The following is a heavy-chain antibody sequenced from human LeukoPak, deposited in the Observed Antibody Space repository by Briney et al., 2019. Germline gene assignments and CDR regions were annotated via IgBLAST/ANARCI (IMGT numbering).Heavy chain of an antibody. CDR1: GGSISGDY. J-gene: IGHJ4*02. V-gene: IGHV4-59*01. Sequence: SETLSLTCTVSGGSISGDYWSWIRQSPGKGLEWIAYIHSSGSTSYNPSLKSRVTISVDTSKNEFSLKLTSVNAADTAVYYCARDPGDYPFDYWGQGTLVTVSS. D-gene: IGHD4-17*01. CDR3: ARDPGDYPFDY. CDR2: IHSSGST.